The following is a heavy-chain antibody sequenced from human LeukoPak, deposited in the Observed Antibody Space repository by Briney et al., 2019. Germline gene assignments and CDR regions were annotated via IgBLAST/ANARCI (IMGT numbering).Heavy chain of an antibody. CDR3: ARRGLVAGIYDLVYGFDL. CDR1: GYSFTTFH. J-gene: IGHJ3*01. V-gene: IGHV1-8*03. CDR2: VNPDTGNT. Sequence: AASVKVSCKAAGYSFTTFHINWVRQAPGQGPEWMGWVNPDTGNTGFAQKFQGRATITQNSSVTTVYMELSSLTSEDTAVYYCARRGLVAGIYDLVYGFDLWGQGTMVTVSS. D-gene: IGHD3/OR15-3a*01.